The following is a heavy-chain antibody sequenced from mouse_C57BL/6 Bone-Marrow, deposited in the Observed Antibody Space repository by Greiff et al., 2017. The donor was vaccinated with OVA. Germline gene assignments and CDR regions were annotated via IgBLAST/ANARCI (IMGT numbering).Heavy chain of an antibody. CDR2: INPYNGGT. J-gene: IGHJ1*03. CDR3: AREVIYYYGSYWYFDG. D-gene: IGHD1-1*01. Sequence: EVKLQESGPVLVKPGASVKMSCKASGYTFTDYYMNWVKQSHGKSLEWIGVINPYNGGTSYNQKFKGKATLTVDKSSSTAYMELNSLTSEDSAVYYCAREVIYYYGSYWYFDGWGTGTTVTVSS. V-gene: IGHV1-19*01. CDR1: GYTFTDYY.